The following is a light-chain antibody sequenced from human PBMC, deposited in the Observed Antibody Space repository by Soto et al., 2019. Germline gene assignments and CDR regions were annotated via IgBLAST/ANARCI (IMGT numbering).Light chain of an antibody. CDR3: QQYSNWPPAIT. Sequence: IVLKQSPDTLSVSQGERATLYCRATETISTNLAWFQRKPGQPPSLLIYGSSTRATGVPDRFSGSGSGTEFTLIISSLQSEDVALYYCQQYSNWPPAITFGQGTRLEIK. CDR2: GSS. V-gene: IGKV3-15*01. CDR1: ETISTN. J-gene: IGKJ5*01.